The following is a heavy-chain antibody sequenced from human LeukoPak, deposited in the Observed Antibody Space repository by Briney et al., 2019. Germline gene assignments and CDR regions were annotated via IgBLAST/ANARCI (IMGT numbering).Heavy chain of an antibody. CDR2: IGGTDGST. CDR3: AKALPRADDY. V-gene: IGHV3-23*01. J-gene: IGHJ4*02. Sequence: GGSLRLSCVASGFSFSSYAMSWVRQAPGKGLEWVSAIGGTDGSTHYADSVKGRFTISRDDSKNTLYLHMNSLRAEDTAVYYCAKALPRADDYWGQGTLVTVSS. CDR1: GFSFSSYA. D-gene: IGHD1-14*01.